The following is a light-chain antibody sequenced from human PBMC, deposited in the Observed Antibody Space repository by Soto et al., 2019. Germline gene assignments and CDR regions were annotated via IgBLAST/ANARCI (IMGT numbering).Light chain of an antibody. CDR1: SSDVGGYNY. J-gene: IGLJ3*02. Sequence: QSALTQPASVSGSPGQSITISCTGTSSDVGGYNYVSWYQHHPGKAPKLMIYEVSNRPSGVSDRFSGSKSGNTASLTISGLQAEDEADYYCTSYTSSSTLVFGEGTKVTVL. CDR3: TSYTSSSTLV. V-gene: IGLV2-14*01. CDR2: EVS.